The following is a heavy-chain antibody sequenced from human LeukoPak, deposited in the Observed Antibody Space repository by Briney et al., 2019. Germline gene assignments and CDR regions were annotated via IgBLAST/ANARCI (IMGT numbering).Heavy chain of an antibody. CDR3: AKGPLDDYVWGSYRYYFDY. CDR2: IKQDGSEK. CDR1: GFTFSSYW. J-gene: IGHJ4*02. D-gene: IGHD3-16*02. V-gene: IGHV3-7*03. Sequence: GGSLRLSCAASGFTFSSYWMSWVRQAPGKGLEWVANIKQDGSEKYYVDSVKGRFTISRDNAKNSLYLQMNSLRAEDTAVYYCAKGPLDDYVWGSYRYYFDYWGQGTLVTVSS.